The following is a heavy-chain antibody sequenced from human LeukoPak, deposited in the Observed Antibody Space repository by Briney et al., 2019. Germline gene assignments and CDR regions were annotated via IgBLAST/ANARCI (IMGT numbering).Heavy chain of an antibody. CDR1: GFTFSSYA. V-gene: IGHV3-30*01. D-gene: IGHD1-26*01. CDR2: ISYDGSNK. Sequence: GRSLRLSCAASGFTFSSYAMHWVRQAPGKGLEWEAVISYDGSNKYYADSVKGRFTISRDNSKNTLYLQMNSLRAEDTAVHYCARKIYSGSYTAFDYWGQGTLVTVSS. J-gene: IGHJ4*02. CDR3: ARKIYSGSYTAFDY.